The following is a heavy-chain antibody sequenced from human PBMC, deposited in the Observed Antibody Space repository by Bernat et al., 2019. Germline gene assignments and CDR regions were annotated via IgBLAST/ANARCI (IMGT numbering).Heavy chain of an antibody. V-gene: IGHV3-33*01. Sequence: QVQLVESGGGVVQPGRSLRLSCAASGFTFSSYGMHWVRQAPGKGLEWVAVIWYDGSNKYYADSVKGRFTISRDNSKNTLYLQMNSLRAEDTAVYYCARSLGFVEWLSLDYWGQGTLVTVSS. CDR2: IWYDGSNK. CDR1: GFTFSSYG. CDR3: ARSLGFVEWLSLDY. D-gene: IGHD3-3*01. J-gene: IGHJ4*02.